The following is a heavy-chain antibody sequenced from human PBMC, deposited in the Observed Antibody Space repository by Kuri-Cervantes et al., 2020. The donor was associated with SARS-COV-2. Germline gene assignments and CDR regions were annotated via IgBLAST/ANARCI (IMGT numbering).Heavy chain of an antibody. V-gene: IGHV4-61*02. CDR1: GGSISSGSYY. Sequence: SETLSLTCTVSGGSISSGSYYWSSIRQPAGKGLEWIGRIYTSGSTNYNPSLKSRVTISVDTSKNQFSLKLSSVTAADTAVYYCARATKADYGDYIDAFDIWGQGTMVTVSS. CDR2: IYTSGST. J-gene: IGHJ3*02. CDR3: ARATKADYGDYIDAFDI. D-gene: IGHD4-17*01.